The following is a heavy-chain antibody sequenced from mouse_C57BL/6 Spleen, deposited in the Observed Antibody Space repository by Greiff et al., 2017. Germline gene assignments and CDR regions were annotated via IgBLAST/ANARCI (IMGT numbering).Heavy chain of an antibody. D-gene: IGHD1-1*01. CDR2: IDPENGDT. CDR1: GFNIKDDY. CDR3: TTDYGSGVSYAMDY. Sequence: LVESGAELVRPGASVKLSCTASGFNIKDDYMHWVKQRPEQGLELIGWIDPENGDTEYASKFQGKATITADTSSNTAYLQLSSLTSEDTAVYYCTTDYGSGVSYAMDYWGQGTSVTVSS. V-gene: IGHV14-4*01. J-gene: IGHJ4*01.